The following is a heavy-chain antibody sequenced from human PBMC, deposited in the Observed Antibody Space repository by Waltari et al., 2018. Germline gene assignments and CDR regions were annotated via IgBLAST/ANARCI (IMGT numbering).Heavy chain of an antibody. CDR2: IKKDGGEE. CDR1: GFTLSDYW. J-gene: IGHJ3*02. D-gene: IGHD3-22*01. V-gene: IGHV3-7*01. Sequence: EVQLVESGGGLVQPGGSLRLSCAATGFTLSDYWMSWVRQAPGKGPEWVGNIKKDGGEEYYVESVRGRFTISRDNAKNSLYLQMDSLRPEDTAVYYCARDQWFGFDIWGQGTMVTVSS. CDR3: ARDQWFGFDI.